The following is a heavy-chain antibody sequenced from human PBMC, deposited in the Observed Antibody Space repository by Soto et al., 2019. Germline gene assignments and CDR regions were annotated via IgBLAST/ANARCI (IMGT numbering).Heavy chain of an antibody. CDR2: ISYDGRNK. CDR3: ASQYYDILTGYQEVDY. V-gene: IGHV3-30*03. CDR1: GFTFSNYG. J-gene: IGHJ4*02. D-gene: IGHD3-9*01. Sequence: PGGSLRLSCAASGFTFSNYGMHWVRQAPGKGLEWVAVISYDGRNKYYADSVKGRFTISRDNSKNTLYLQMNRLRAEDTAVYYCASQYYDILTGYQEVDYWGQGTLVTVSS.